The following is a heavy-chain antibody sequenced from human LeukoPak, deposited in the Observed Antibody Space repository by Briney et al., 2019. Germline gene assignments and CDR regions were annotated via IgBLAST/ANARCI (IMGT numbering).Heavy chain of an antibody. Sequence: PSETLSLTCTVSGGSISSYYWSWLRQSPGKGLEYIGYTHYSGATNYNPSLKSRVTISLDTSGNQFSLKLSSVTAADTAVYYCARGADGDSNYYYYYMDVWGKGTTVTISS. J-gene: IGHJ6*03. CDR3: ARGADGDSNYYYYYMDV. CDR2: THYSGAT. V-gene: IGHV4-59*01. CDR1: GGSISSYY. D-gene: IGHD4-17*01.